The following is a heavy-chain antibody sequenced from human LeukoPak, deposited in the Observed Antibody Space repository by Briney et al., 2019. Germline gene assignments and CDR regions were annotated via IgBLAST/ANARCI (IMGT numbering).Heavy chain of an antibody. Sequence: GGSLRLSCVASAFGFSTYAMTWVRQAPGKGLEWVSYISGNGTRTNYADSVKGRFSISRDNSKTTLYLQMNSLRADDSAVYYCELGGIWGQGTLVTVSS. D-gene: IGHD3-10*01. CDR2: ISGNGTRT. CDR3: ELGGI. CDR1: AFGFSTYA. V-gene: IGHV3-23*01. J-gene: IGHJ3*02.